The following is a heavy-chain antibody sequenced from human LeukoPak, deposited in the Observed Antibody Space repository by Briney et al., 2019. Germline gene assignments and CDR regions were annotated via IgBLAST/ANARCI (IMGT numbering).Heavy chain of an antibody. Sequence: ASVKVSCKASGYTFTSHGISWVRQAPAQGLEWMGWIIAYNGDTKYAQKTQGRVTMTTDASTSTAYMELRSLRSDDTAVYYCARDPSNTSGYYAYLDYWGQGTLVTVSS. D-gene: IGHD3-3*01. J-gene: IGHJ4*02. V-gene: IGHV1-18*01. CDR2: IIAYNGDT. CDR3: ARDPSNTSGYYAYLDY. CDR1: GYTFTSHG.